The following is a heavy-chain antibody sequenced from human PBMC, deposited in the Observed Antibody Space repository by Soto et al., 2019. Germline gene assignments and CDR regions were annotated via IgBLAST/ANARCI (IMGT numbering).Heavy chain of an antibody. J-gene: IGHJ4*02. Sequence: GGSMSLSCAASAFTFASYAMSWVRQAQEKGMEWVAAIRCSGGSTYYAGSVTGRFTISTNNSKNTLYLQMNSLRAEDTAVYYCAKDSSGWFFDYWGQGTLVTVSS. V-gene: IGHV3-23*01. CDR1: AFTFASYA. D-gene: IGHD6-19*01. CDR2: IRCSGGST. CDR3: AKDSSGWFFDY.